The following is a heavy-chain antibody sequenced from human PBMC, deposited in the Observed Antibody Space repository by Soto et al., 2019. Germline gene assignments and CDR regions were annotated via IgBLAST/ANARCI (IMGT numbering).Heavy chain of an antibody. Sequence: QITLKESGPTLVKPTQTLTLTCTFSGFSLSTSGVGVGWIRQPPGKALEWLALIYWDDDKYYSPSLKSKLNISKDTSKNQGVLTMASMDPVDTATYYGAHRVDSGGNWFDTWGQGTPVIVSS. V-gene: IGHV2-5*02. CDR1: GFSLSTSGVG. CDR3: AHRVDSGGNWFDT. J-gene: IGHJ5*02. D-gene: IGHD3-10*01. CDR2: IYWDDDK.